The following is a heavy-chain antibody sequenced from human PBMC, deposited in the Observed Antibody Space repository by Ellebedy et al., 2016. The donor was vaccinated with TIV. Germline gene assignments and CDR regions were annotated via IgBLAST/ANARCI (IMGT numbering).Heavy chain of an antibody. CDR1: GGSFSGYF. CDR3: ARFAYYYDSSGYYYYYYYGMDV. J-gene: IGHJ6*02. D-gene: IGHD3-22*01. V-gene: IGHV4-34*01. CDR2: INRSGST. Sequence: SETLSLTXAVYGGSFSGYFWSWIRQPPGKGLEWIGEINRSGSTNYSPSLKSRVTISVDTSKNHFSLKLSSVTAADTAVYYCARFAYYYDSSGYYYYYYYGMDVWGQGTTVTVSS.